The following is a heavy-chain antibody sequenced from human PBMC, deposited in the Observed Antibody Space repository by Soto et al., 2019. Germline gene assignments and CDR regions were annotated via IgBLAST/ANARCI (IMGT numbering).Heavy chain of an antibody. CDR2: VDSSGTS. J-gene: IGHJ4*02. Sequence: PSETLSLTCSVSGGSINSYGWIWIGLPAGKGLEGIGDVDSSGTSDYTPSLKMPATMSVETSKNQFSLKLGSVADAETSVYFCARDIGSYGYGEGYWGQGIQVTVSS. D-gene: IGHD5-18*01. V-gene: IGHV4-4*07. CDR3: ARDIGSYGYGEGY. CDR1: GGSINSYG.